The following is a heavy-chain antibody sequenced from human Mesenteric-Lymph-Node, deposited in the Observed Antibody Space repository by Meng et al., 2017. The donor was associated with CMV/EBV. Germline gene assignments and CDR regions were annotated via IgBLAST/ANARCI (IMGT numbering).Heavy chain of an antibody. V-gene: IGHV4-31*03. CDR2: IYHSGSA. J-gene: IGHJ4*02. CDR3: AGGSRAPSYY. D-gene: IGHD6-6*01. Sequence: CTVCGGAITSGGYYWSWIREYPGKGLEWIGYIYHSGSAYYNPSLRSRITISLDTSRNQFSLNLNSVTAADTAVYYCAGGSRAPSYYWGQGTLVTVSS. CDR1: GGAITSGGYY.